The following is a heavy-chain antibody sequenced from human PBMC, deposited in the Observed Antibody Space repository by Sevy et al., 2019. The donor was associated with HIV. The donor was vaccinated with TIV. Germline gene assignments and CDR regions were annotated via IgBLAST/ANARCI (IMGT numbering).Heavy chain of an antibody. D-gene: IGHD6-19*01. CDR2: IYYSGST. Sequence: SETLSLTCTVSGGSVSSGSYYWSWIRQPPGKGLEWIGYIYYSGSTNYNPSLKSRVTISVDTSKNQFSLKLSSVTAAETAVYYCAGGIAVAGTSRYYYYYGMDVWGQGTTVTVSS. CDR1: GGSVSSGSYY. J-gene: IGHJ6*02. CDR3: AGGIAVAGTSRYYYYYGMDV. V-gene: IGHV4-61*01.